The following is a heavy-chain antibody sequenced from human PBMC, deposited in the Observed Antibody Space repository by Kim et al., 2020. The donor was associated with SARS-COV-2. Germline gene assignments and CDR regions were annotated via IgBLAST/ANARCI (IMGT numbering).Heavy chain of an antibody. D-gene: IGHD6-19*01. CDR1: GGSFSGYY. Sequence: SETLSLTCAVYGGSFSGYYWSWIRQPPGKGLEWIGEINHSGSTNYNPSLKSRVTISVDTSKNQFSLKLSSVTAADTAVYYCAGRDSSTGNDPCGQGTPVTVSS. J-gene: IGHJ5*02. CDR3: AGRDSSTGNDP. CDR2: INHSGST. V-gene: IGHV4-34*01.